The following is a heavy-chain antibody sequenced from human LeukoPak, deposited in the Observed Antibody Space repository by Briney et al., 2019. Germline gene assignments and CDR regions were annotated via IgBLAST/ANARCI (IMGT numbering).Heavy chain of an antibody. CDR1: GFTFSSYG. CDR2: IWYDGSNK. J-gene: IGHJ6*03. D-gene: IGHD1-26*01. CDR3: ARDGVTTRRQTYYYYMDV. V-gene: IGHV3-33*01. Sequence: GGSLRLSCAASGFTFSSYGMHWVRQAPGKGLEWVAVIWYDGSNKCYADSVKGRFTISRDNSKNTLYLQMNSLRAKDTAVYYCARDGVTTRRQTYYYYMDVWGKGTTVTVSS.